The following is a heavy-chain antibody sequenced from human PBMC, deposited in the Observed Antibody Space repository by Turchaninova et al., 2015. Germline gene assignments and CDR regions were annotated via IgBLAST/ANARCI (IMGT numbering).Heavy chain of an antibody. D-gene: IGHD7-27*01. CDR1: GLHLTGCP. CDR2: ISSYGEST. J-gene: IGHJ4*02. V-gene: IGHV3-64*01. Sequence: RPWGSRVISVAALGLHLTGCPGTWVRQCPGKGLEYVAAISSYGESTYYSKSVEGRFTVYRDSSRKTLYLQMGSLRPEDTAVYYCARVKNWGFLDFWGQGTLVTVSS. CDR3: ARVKNWGFLDF.